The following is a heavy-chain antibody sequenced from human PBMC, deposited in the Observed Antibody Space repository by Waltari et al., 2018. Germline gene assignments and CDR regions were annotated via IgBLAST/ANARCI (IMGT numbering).Heavy chain of an antibody. V-gene: IGHV1-2*02. CDR2: INPSSGAT. D-gene: IGHD2-15*01. J-gene: IGHJ4*02. Sequence: QVQLVQSGAEVKKPGASVKVSCKASGFTFTGYYMYWVRQAPGQGLEWMGWINPSSGATNYAQKFQGRVTMTRDTSISTAYMEVSRLRSDDTAVYYCARDIKLVVAATPLLFDYWGQGTLVTVSS. CDR3: ARDIKLVVAATPLLFDY. CDR1: GFTFTGYY.